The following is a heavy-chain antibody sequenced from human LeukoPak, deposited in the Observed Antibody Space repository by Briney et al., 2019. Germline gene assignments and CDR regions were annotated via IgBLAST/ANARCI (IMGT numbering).Heavy chain of an antibody. V-gene: IGHV3-30*18. Sequence: QTGGSLRLSCAASGFTFSTYGMHWVRQAPGKGLEWVAVISYDGSNEYYADSVKGRFTISRDNSKNTLYLQMSSLRAEDTAVYYCAKEFNRGLPDHWGQGTLVTVPS. CDR1: GFTFSTYG. D-gene: IGHD2-21*01. J-gene: IGHJ5*02. CDR3: AKEFNRGLPDH. CDR2: ISYDGSNE.